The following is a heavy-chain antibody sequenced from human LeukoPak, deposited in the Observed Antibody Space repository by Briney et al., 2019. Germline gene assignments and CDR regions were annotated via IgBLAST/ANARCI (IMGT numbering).Heavy chain of an antibody. CDR1: GFTFSSYG. V-gene: IGHV4-38-2*01. J-gene: IGHJ4*02. Sequence: PGGSLRLSCAATGFTFSSYGMHWVRQPPGKGLEWIGSIYYSGSTYYNPSLKSRVTISVDTSKNQFSLKLSSVTAADTAVYYCASGYGSGSYSPYWGQGTLVTVSS. CDR3: ASGYGSGSYSPY. CDR2: IYYSGST. D-gene: IGHD3-10*01.